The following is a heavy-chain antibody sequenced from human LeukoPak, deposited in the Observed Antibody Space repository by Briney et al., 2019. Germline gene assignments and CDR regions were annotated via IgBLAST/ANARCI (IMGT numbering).Heavy chain of an antibody. V-gene: IGHV3-23*01. Sequence: QSGGSLRLSCAASGFTFSSYAMSWVRQAPGKGLEWVSAISGSGGSTYYADSVKGRFTISRDNSKNTLYLQMNSLRAEDTAVYYCAKDLEYSYGYFYYYYYGMDVWGQGTTVTVSS. J-gene: IGHJ6*02. CDR2: ISGSGGST. D-gene: IGHD5-18*01. CDR3: AKDLEYSYGYFYYYYYGMDV. CDR1: GFTFSSYA.